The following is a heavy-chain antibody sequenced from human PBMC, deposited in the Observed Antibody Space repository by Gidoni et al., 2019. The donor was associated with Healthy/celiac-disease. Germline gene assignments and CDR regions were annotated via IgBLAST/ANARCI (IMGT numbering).Heavy chain of an antibody. Sequence: EVQLVESGGGLVQPGRYLRLSCEASGFNLDDYAMHWVRQAPGKGLEWVSGISWNSGSIGYADSVKGRFTISRDNAKNSLYLQMNSLRAEDTALYYCAKGVFGVVISNFDYWGQGTLVTVSS. CDR1: GFNLDDYA. CDR3: AKGVFGVVISNFDY. D-gene: IGHD3-3*01. CDR2: ISWNSGSI. V-gene: IGHV3-9*01. J-gene: IGHJ4*02.